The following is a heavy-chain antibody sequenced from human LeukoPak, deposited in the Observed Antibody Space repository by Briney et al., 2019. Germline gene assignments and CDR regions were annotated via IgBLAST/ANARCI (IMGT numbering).Heavy chain of an antibody. V-gene: IGHV3-30-3*01. J-gene: IGHJ4*02. D-gene: IGHD2-21*01. Sequence: PGGSLRLSCAASGFTFSSYAMHWVRQAPGKGLEWVTVISYDGSNKYYADSVKGRFTISRDNSKNTLYLQMNSLRAEDTAVYYCAKDGEHKIRGGFDYWGQGTLVTVSS. CDR2: ISYDGSNK. CDR3: AKDGEHKIRGGFDY. CDR1: GFTFSSYA.